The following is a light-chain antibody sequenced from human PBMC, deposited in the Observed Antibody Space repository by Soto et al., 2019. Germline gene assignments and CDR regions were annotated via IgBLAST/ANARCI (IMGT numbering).Light chain of an antibody. CDR1: QTISSW. Sequence: DIQMTQSPSTLSGSVGDRVTSTCRASQTISSWLAWYQQKPGKAPKLLIYKASTLKSGVPSRFSGSGSGTDFTHTISSLQPEDFATYYCQHADSFPLITFGQGTRLEIK. V-gene: IGKV1-5*03. CDR2: KAS. J-gene: IGKJ5*01. CDR3: QHADSFPLIT.